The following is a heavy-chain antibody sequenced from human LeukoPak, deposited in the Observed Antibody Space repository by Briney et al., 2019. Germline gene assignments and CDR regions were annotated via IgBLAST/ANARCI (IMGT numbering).Heavy chain of an antibody. D-gene: IGHD3-10*01. CDR1: GGSLSSYY. CDR2: IYTSEST. V-gene: IGHV4-4*07. Sequence: SETLSLTCTVSGGSLSSYYWSWLRQPAGKGVEWIGRIYTSESTNYDPSLKSRVTMSVDTSKNQFSLKLSFVTAADTAVYYCARAYDGDDAFDIWGQGTMVTVSS. J-gene: IGHJ3*02. CDR3: ARAYDGDDAFDI.